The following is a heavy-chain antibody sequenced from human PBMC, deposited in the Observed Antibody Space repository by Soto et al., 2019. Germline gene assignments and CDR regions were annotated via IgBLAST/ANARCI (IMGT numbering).Heavy chain of an antibody. J-gene: IGHJ3*01. Sequence: EVQLVESEGGLVQRGGSLRLSCAASGFTFNYYWMHWFRQVPGQGLVWVPHIHSAGSSTTYADSVKGRFTISRDNAKNTLYLQMNSLRAEDKAVYYCARGDKGGFDLWGQGTTVTVSS. CDR2: IHSAGSST. D-gene: IGHD2-21*02. CDR3: ARGDKGGFDL. V-gene: IGHV3-74*01. CDR1: GFTFNYYW.